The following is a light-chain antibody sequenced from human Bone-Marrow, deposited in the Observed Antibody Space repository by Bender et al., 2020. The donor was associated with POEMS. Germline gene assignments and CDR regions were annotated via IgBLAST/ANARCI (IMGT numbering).Light chain of an antibody. J-gene: IGLJ3*02. CDR3: YSYAGSNNWV. CDR1: SSDITNYEY. CDR2: DVN. Sequence: SALTQPASVSGYPGQSITISCTGTSSDITNYEYVSWFQQHPGKAPKLIIYDVNNRPSGVSNRFSGSKSGTTASLTVSGLQAEDEADYYCYSYAGSNNWVFGGGTKLTVL. V-gene: IGLV2-14*01.